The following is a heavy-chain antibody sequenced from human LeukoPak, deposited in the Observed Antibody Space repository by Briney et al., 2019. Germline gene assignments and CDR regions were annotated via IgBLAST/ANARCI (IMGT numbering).Heavy chain of an antibody. J-gene: IGHJ4*02. D-gene: IGHD2-15*01. CDR3: ASLGAFLGYCSGGSCYSGY. Sequence: GASVKLSCKASGGTFSSYAISWVRQAPGQGLEWMGGIIPIFGTANYAQKFQGRVTITADESTSTAYMELSSLRSEDTAVYYCASLGAFLGYCSGGSCYSGYWGQGTLVTVSS. CDR1: GGTFSSYA. CDR2: IIPIFGTA. V-gene: IGHV1-69*13.